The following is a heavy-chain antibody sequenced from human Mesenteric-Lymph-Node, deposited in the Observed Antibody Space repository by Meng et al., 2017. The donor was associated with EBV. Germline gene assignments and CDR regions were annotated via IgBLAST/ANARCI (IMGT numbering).Heavy chain of an antibody. V-gene: IGHV3-23*01. CDR3: AKSSFQDYGDYTS. CDR2: ISDSGART. J-gene: IGHJ5*02. Sequence: VQLLASGGGLVQRGGSLRLSGAASGFTFSSYALGWVRQAPGKGLEWVSAISDSGARTYYADSVKGRITISRDNSKNTLFLQMNSLRAEDTAVYYCAKSSFQDYGDYTSWGQGTLVTVSS. CDR1: GFTFSSYA. D-gene: IGHD4-17*01.